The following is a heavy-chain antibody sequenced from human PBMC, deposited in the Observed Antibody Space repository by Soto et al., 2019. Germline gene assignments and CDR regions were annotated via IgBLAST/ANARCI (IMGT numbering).Heavy chain of an antibody. CDR1: GFTFTMYS. CDR2: TSSTTNYI. J-gene: IGHJ4*02. CDR3: ARESEDLTSNFDY. Sequence: GGSLRLSCAASGFTFTMYSMNWVRHAPGKGLEWVSSTSSTTNYIYYGDSMKGRFTISRDNAKNSLYLEMNSLRAEDTAVYYCARESEDLTSNFDYWGQGTLVTVSS. V-gene: IGHV3-21*06.